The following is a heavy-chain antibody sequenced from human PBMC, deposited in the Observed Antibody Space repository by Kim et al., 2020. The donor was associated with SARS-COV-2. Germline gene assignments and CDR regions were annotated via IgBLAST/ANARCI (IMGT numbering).Heavy chain of an antibody. D-gene: IGHD3-10*01. CDR2: IYHSGST. CDR1: GGSISSSNW. J-gene: IGHJ4*02. V-gene: IGHV4-4*02. Sequence: SETLSLTCAVSGGSISSSNWWSWVRQPPGKGLEWIGEIYHSGSTNYNPSLKSRVTISVDKSKNQFSLKLISVTAADTAVYYCARNNYYGSGIYYFDYWGQGTLVTVSS. CDR3: ARNNYYGSGIYYFDY.